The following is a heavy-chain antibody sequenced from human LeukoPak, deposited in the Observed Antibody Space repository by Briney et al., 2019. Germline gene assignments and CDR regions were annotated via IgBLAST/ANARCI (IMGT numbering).Heavy chain of an antibody. V-gene: IGHV4-4*02. D-gene: IGHD3-10*01. CDR2: VYHSGST. CDR3: ARDPPGSGVNFDQ. CDR1: GDSISNSYW. Sequence: PSGTLSLTCAVSGDSISNSYWWTWVRQPPGKGLEWIGEVYHSGSTNYNPSLKSRVTISVDKSNNQFSLRLSSVTAADTAVYYCARDPPGSGVNFDQWGQGTLVTVSS. J-gene: IGHJ4*02.